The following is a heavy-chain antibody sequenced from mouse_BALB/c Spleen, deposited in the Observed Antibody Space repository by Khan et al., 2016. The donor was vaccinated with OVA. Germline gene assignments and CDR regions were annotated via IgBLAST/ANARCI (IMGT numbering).Heavy chain of an antibody. V-gene: IGHV1-7*01. J-gene: IGHJ2*01. CDR2: INPTSGYT. CDR1: GYTFTTSW. Sequence: LEVSGTELAKPGASVKMSCKASGYTFTTSWMHWVKQRPGQGLEWIGYINPTSGYTDYNEKFKDKATLSADKSSSTAYMQLSSLTSEDSAVYYCARDRIDYWGQGTTLTVSS. CDR3: ARDRIDY.